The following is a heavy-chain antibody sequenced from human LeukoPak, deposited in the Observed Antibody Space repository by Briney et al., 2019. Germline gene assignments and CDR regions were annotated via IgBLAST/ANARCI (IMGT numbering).Heavy chain of an antibody. Sequence: PSETLSLTCTVSGGSISSSSYYWGWIRQPPGKGLEWIGSIYYSGSTYYNPSLKSRVTISVDTSENQFSLKLSSVTAADTAVYYCARRSVYCGVDCYPYYFDYWGQGTLVTV. CDR2: IYYSGST. J-gene: IGHJ4*02. D-gene: IGHD2-21*02. CDR3: ARRSVYCGVDCYPYYFDY. V-gene: IGHV4-39*01. CDR1: GGSISSSSYY.